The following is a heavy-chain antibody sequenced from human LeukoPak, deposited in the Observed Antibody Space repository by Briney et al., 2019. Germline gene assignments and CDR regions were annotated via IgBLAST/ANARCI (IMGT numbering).Heavy chain of an antibody. V-gene: IGHV3-23*01. J-gene: IGHJ1*01. CDR1: GFTFNNYA. Sequence: GGSLRLSCAASGFTFNNYAMNWVRQGPGEGLEWVSAISGTGGSAYYADSVKGRFTISRDNSKNTLYLEMNSLRADDTAVYYCAQAEKRESGHRFQHWGQGILVTVSS. D-gene: IGHD3-3*01. CDR2: ISGTGGSA. CDR3: AQAEKRESGHRFQH.